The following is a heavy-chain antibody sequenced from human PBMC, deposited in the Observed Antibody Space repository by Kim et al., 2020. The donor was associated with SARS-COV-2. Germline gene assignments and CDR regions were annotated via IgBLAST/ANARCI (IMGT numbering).Heavy chain of an antibody. CDR3: TKDHKSGALAGSEGWLDP. Sequence: GGSLRLSCAASGFTFSDYTMSWVRQAPGKGLEWVSGIAGRTGHIFYADSVKGRFTISRDDSKNTLYLQMSSLTGEDTAIYYCTKDHKSGALAGSEGWLDPWGQGALVTVSS. CDR2: IAGRTGHI. CDR1: GFTFSDYT. V-gene: IGHV3-23*01. J-gene: IGHJ5*02. D-gene: IGHD3-10*01.